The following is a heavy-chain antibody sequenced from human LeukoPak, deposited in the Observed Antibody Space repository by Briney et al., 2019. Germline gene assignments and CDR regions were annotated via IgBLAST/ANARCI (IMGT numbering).Heavy chain of an antibody. V-gene: IGHV4-39*07. CDR1: GGSISSSSYY. J-gene: IGHJ4*02. Sequence: SETLSLTCTVSGGSISSSSYYWGWIRQPPGKGLEWIGSIYYSGSTNYNPSLTTRVTMSVDTSKTQISLRLSSVTAADTAVYYCAREEGIAAAGALEYWGQGILVTVSS. D-gene: IGHD6-13*01. CDR3: AREEGIAAAGALEY. CDR2: IYYSGST.